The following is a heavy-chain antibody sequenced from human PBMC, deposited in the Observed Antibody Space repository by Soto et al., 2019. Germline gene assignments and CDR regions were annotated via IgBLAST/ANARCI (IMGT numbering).Heavy chain of an antibody. CDR2: IIPILPIT. CDR1: GGTFSSSS. J-gene: IGHJ4*02. CDR3: AREHCSSISCHASDY. V-gene: IGHV1-69*04. Sequence: QVQLVQSGAEVKRPGSSVKVSCKASGGTFSSSSISWVRQAPGQGLEWMGRIIPILPITNYAQKFQARVTITADKSTSTAYMELSSLRSEDTAMYYCAREHCSSISCHASDYWGQGTLVTVSS. D-gene: IGHD2-2*01.